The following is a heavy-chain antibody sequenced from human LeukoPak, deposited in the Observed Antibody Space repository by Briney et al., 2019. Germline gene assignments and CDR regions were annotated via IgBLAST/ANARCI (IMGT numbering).Heavy chain of an antibody. J-gene: IGHJ6*03. V-gene: IGHV3-33*06. Sequence: GGSLRLSCAASGFTFSSYGMHWVRQAPGKGLEWVAVIWYDGSNKYYADSVKGRFTISRDNSKNTLYLQMNSLRAEDTAVYYCAKSAAGFWSGYDYYYMDVWGKGTTVTVSS. CDR2: IWYDGSNK. CDR3: AKSAAGFWSGYDYYYMDV. CDR1: GFTFSSYG. D-gene: IGHD3-3*01.